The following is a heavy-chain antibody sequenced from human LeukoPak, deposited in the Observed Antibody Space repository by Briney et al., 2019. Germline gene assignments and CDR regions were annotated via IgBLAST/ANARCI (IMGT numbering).Heavy chain of an antibody. D-gene: IGHD6-13*01. CDR1: GFTFSSYA. J-gene: IGHJ4*02. Sequence: GGSLRLSCSASGFTFSSYAMHWVRQAPGKGLEYVSAISSNGGSTYYADSVRGRFTISRDNAKNSLYLQMNSLRAEDTAVYYCASYPTPGIAAAGTFNYWGQGTLVAVSS. CDR3: ASYPTPGIAAAGTFNY. V-gene: IGHV3-64*04. CDR2: ISSNGGST.